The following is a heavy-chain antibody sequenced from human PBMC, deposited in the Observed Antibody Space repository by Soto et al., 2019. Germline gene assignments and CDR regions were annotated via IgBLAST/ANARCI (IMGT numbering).Heavy chain of an antibody. D-gene: IGHD2-15*01. CDR3: VRQPGGVATPGDDY. Sequence: QVQLVQSGAEVKKPGASVKVSCEASGYPFSAFDISWVRQAGGQGLGWMGWMNPDSGDTAFAQRFQDRITMTRSTSISTAYMELSRLTSDDTAVYFCVRQPGGVATPGDDYWGQGTLVTVSS. CDR1: GYPFSAFD. V-gene: IGHV1-8*01. J-gene: IGHJ4*02. CDR2: MNPDSGDT.